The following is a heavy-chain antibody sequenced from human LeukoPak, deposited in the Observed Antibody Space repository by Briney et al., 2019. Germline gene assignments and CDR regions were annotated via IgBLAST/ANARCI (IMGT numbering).Heavy chain of an antibody. V-gene: IGHV3-30*04. D-gene: IGHD6-6*01. CDR2: ISYDGSNK. CDR1: GFTFSSYA. Sequence: GGSLRLSCAASGFTFSSYAMHWVRQAPGKGLEWVAVISYDGSNKFYADSVKGRFTFSRDNSKNTLYLQINSLRAGDTALYYCARADSNIAARRIGFDYWGQGTLVIVSS. CDR3: ARADSNIAARRIGFDY. J-gene: IGHJ4*02.